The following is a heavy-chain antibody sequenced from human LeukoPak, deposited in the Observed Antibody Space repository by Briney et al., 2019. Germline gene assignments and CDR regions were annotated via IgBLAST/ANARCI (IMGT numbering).Heavy chain of an antibody. CDR2: GLYSGST. Sequence: PSETLSLTCTVSGDSISNNSYCWGWIRQPPGKGLEWIGSGLYSGSTSYNPSLKSRVAVSVDTSRNQFSLQLSSVTAADTAVYYCARHVGVVTAQLYWYFDLWGRGTLVTVSS. CDR3: ARHVGVVTAQLYWYFDL. V-gene: IGHV4-39*01. CDR1: GDSISNNSYC. D-gene: IGHD2-21*02. J-gene: IGHJ2*01.